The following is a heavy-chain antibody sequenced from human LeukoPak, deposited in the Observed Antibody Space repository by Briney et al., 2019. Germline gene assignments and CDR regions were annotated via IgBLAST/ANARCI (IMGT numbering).Heavy chain of an antibody. CDR3: ARLGTTQSNYWYFDL. CDR2: IYYSGNT. V-gene: IGHV4-39*01. Sequence: TFSSYAMSWVRQAPGKGLEWIGSIYYSGNTYYHPSLKSRVTISVDTSKNQFSLKLSSVTAADTAVYYCARLGTTQSNYWYFDLWGRGTLVTVSS. D-gene: IGHD2/OR15-2a*01. J-gene: IGHJ2*01. CDR1: TFSSYA.